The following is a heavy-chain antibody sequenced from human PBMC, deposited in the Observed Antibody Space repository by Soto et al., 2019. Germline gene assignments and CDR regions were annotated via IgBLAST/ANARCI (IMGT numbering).Heavy chain of an antibody. CDR1: GFTFSSYA. Sequence: EVQLLESGGGLVQPGGSLRLSCAASGFTFSSYAMNWVRQAPGKGLEWVSTISGSGGDTYYADSVKGRFSISRDNSKYTLSLQMDSLRAEHTAVYYCAKGGRSSSGLDFDYWGQGTLVTVSS. CDR2: ISGSGGDT. D-gene: IGHD6-6*01. CDR3: AKGGRSSSGLDFDY. V-gene: IGHV3-23*01. J-gene: IGHJ4*02.